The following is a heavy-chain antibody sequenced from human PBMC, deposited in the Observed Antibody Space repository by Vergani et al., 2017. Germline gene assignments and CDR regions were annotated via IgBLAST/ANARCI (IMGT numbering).Heavy chain of an antibody. CDR3: ARVIRSGGWQQHHFQH. CDR2: IIPIFGTA. CDR1: GGTFRSYA. Sequence: QVQLVQPGAEVKKPGSSVKVSCKASGGTFRSYAISWVRQAPGQGLEWMGGIIPIFGTANYAQKFQGRVTITADEYTSTAYRELSSLSAEDTAVYYCARVIRSGGWQQHHFQHWGQGTLVTVSS. J-gene: IGHJ1*01. V-gene: IGHV1-69*01. D-gene: IGHD6-13*01.